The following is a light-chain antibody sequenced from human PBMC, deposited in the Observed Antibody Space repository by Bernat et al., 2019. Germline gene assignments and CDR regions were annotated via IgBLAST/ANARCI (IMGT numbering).Light chain of an antibody. CDR1: SSDIGGSNY. CDR3: SSLAGGNKDGV. V-gene: IGLV2-8*01. Sequence: QSALTQPPSASGSPGQSVTISCTGTSSDIGGSNYVSWYQLHPGNVPKLILFEVTKRPSGVPDRFSGSKSGNTASLTVSGLQAEDEAHYFCSSLAGGNKDGVIGGGTKLTVL. CDR2: EVT. J-gene: IGLJ2*01.